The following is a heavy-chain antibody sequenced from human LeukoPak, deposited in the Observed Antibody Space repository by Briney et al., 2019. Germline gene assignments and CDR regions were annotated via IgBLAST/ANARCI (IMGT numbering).Heavy chain of an antibody. CDR1: GFIFSSYA. CDR3: AKRSGDSYYLDS. J-gene: IGHJ4*02. Sequence: GGSLRLSCAASGFIFSSYAMTWVRQAPGKGLEWVSAISGSGGSTYYADSVKGRFTISRDTSKSTLYLQMNSLRAEDTAVYYCAKRSGDSYYLDSWGQGTQVTVSS. V-gene: IGHV3-23*01. CDR2: ISGSGGST. D-gene: IGHD2-15*01.